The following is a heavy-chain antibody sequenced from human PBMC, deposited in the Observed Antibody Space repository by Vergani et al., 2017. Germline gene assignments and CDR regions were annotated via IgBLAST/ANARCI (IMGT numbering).Heavy chain of an antibody. Sequence: EVRLEQSGAEVKRPGTTVKISCKVSGHTSSDFQIHWVQQGPGRGLEWMGLFDLEDGQSIQTDKFVGRVTMTADKSMDTAYMEITSLISDDTAVYYCATVALREIRFFDRWGRGTPVTVSS. CDR1: GHTSSDFQ. V-gene: IGHV1-69-2*01. CDR2: FDLEDGQS. J-gene: IGHJ2*01. CDR3: ATVALREIRFFDR. D-gene: IGHD1-26*01.